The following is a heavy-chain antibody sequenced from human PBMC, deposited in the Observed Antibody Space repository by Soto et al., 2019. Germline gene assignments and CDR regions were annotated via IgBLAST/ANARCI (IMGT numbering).Heavy chain of an antibody. CDR3: ARDVQLQSFDY. Sequence: GGSLRLSCAASGFTFSSYWMRWVRQAPGKGLVWVSRINNDGDSTSYADSVKGRFTISRDNAKNTLYLQMNSLRAEDTAVYYCARDVQLQSFDYWGQGALVTVS. D-gene: IGHD5-18*01. V-gene: IGHV3-74*01. CDR2: INNDGDST. J-gene: IGHJ4*02. CDR1: GFTFSSYW.